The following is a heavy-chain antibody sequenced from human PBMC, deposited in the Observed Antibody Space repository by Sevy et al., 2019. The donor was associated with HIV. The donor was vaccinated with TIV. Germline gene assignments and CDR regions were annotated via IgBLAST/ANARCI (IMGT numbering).Heavy chain of an antibody. CDR2: INHSGST. J-gene: IGHJ3*02. V-gene: IGHV4-34*01. Sequence: SETLSLTCAVYGGSFSGYYWSWIRQPPGKGLEWVGEINHSGSTNYNPSLKSRVTISVATSNNQFSLKLSSVTAADTAVYYCARHCSSSSCSHAFDIWGQGTMVTVSS. CDR1: GGSFSGYY. CDR3: ARHCSSSSCSHAFDI. D-gene: IGHD2-2*01.